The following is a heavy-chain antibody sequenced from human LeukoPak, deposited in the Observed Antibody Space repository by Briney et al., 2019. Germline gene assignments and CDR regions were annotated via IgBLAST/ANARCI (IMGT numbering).Heavy chain of an antibody. CDR3: ARINWNYFDY. CDR1: GGSISSYY. J-gene: IGHJ4*02. V-gene: IGHV4-59*08. D-gene: IGHD1-1*01. Sequence: SETLSLTCTVSGGSISSYYGSWIRQPPGKGLEWIGYIYYSGNTNYNPSLKSRLTMSADRSRNQFSLKLNSVTAADTAVYYCARINWNYFDYWGQGILVTVSS. CDR2: IYYSGNT.